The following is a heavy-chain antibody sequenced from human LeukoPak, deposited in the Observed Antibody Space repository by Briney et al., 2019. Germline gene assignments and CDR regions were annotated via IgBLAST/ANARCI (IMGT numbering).Heavy chain of an antibody. J-gene: IGHJ6*02. CDR3: ARGSEPIFGVVRDLYYYYYGMDV. V-gene: IGHV1-69*13. Sequence: GASVKVSCKASGGTFSSYAISWVRQAPGQGLEWMGGIIPIFGTANYAQKFQGRVTITADESTSTAYMELSSLRSEDTAVYYCARGSEPIFGVVRDLYYYYYGMDVWGQGTTVTVSS. CDR1: GGTFSSYA. CDR2: IIPIFGTA. D-gene: IGHD3-3*01.